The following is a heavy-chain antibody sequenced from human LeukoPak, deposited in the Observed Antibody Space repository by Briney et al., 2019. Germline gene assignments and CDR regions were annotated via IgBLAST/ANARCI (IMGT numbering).Heavy chain of an antibody. D-gene: IGHD3-10*01. V-gene: IGHV3-74*01. Sequence: PGGSLRLSCAASGFTFSSYWMHWVRQAPGKGLVWVSRINSDGSSTSYADSAKGRFTISRDNAKNTLYLQMNSLRAEDTAVYYCARDGMDYYGSGSSGAFDIWGQGTMVTVSS. CDR3: ARDGMDYYGSGSSGAFDI. CDR2: INSDGSST. CDR1: GFTFSSYW. J-gene: IGHJ3*02.